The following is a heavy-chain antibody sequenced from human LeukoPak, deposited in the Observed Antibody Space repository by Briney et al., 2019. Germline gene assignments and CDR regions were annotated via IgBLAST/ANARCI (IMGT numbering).Heavy chain of an antibody. CDR3: ARAQYRPPWYYYYYMAV. CDR2: INHSGRT. Sequence: SETLSLTCAVYGESFSGYYWSSIRQPPGKGLEWIGEINHSGRTNYNPSLKIRVTISVDTSKNQFSLKLSSVTAADTAVYYCARAQYRPPWYYYYYMAVWGKGTTVTVSS. J-gene: IGHJ6*03. CDR1: GESFSGYY. D-gene: IGHD5-18*01. V-gene: IGHV4-34*01.